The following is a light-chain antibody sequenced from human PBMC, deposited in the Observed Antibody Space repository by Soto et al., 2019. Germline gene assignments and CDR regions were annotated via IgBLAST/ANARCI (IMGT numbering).Light chain of an antibody. J-gene: IGLJ1*01. CDR1: SSDVGGYDH. CDR3: SSYASSSSYV. Sequence: QSVLTQPASVSGSPGQSITISCTGTSSDVGGYDHVSWYQQHPGKAPKLIIYEVRNRPSGVSDRFSASKSGNTASLTISGLRAEDEADYYCSSYASSSSYVFGTGTQLTVL. V-gene: IGLV2-14*01. CDR2: EVR.